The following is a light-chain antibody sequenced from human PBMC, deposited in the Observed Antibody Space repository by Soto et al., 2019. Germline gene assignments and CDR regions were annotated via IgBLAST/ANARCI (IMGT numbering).Light chain of an antibody. CDR3: SSYAGGNNWV. CDR1: SSNIGSNY. CDR2: DVN. Sequence: QSVLTQPPSVSAAPGQRVTISCSGSSSNIGSNYVSWYQQLPGAAPKLLIYDVNKRPSGVPDRFSGSKSGNTASLTVSGLQAEDEADYYCSSYAGGNNWVFGGGTKLTVL. V-gene: IGLV1-51*01. J-gene: IGLJ3*02.